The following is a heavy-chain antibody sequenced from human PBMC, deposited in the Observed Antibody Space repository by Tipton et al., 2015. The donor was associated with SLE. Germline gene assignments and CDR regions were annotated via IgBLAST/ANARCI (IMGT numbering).Heavy chain of an antibody. D-gene: IGHD2-15*01. V-gene: IGHV3-23*01. CDR1: GFAFSGFG. CDR2: ISGRGSST. CDR3: AKAVVPSFYYYGMDV. J-gene: IGHJ6*02. Sequence: SLRLSCAASGFAFSGFGMAWVRQAPGKGLEWVSGISGRGSSTYYADSVKGRFTISRDNSKNTLYLQMSSLRAEDAAIYYCAKAVVPSFYYYGMDVWGQGTTVTVSS.